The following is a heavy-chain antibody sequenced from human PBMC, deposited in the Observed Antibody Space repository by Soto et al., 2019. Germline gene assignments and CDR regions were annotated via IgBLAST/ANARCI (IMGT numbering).Heavy chain of an antibody. D-gene: IGHD6-13*01. Sequence: PGESRKISCKGSGYSFTSYWIGWVRQMPGKGLEWMGIIYPGDSDTRYSPSFQGQVTISADKSISTAYLQWSSLKASDTAMYYCARHPYSSSAAYYGMDVWGQGTTVTVSS. CDR3: ARHPYSSSAAYYGMDV. J-gene: IGHJ6*02. CDR1: GYSFTSYW. CDR2: IYPGDSDT. V-gene: IGHV5-51*01.